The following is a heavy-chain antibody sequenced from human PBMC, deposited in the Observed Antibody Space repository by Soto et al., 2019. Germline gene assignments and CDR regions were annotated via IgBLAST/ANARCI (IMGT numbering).Heavy chain of an antibody. CDR1: GGTFSSYA. V-gene: IGHV1-69*13. J-gene: IGHJ3*02. Sequence: SVKVSCKASGGTFSSYAISSLRQAPGQGLEWMGGIIPIFGTANYAQKFQGRVTITADESTSTAYMGLSSLRSEDTAVYYCARDSLPHCSGGSCYVVFDIWGQGTMVTVSS. CDR3: ARDSLPHCSGGSCYVVFDI. CDR2: IIPIFGTA. D-gene: IGHD2-15*01.